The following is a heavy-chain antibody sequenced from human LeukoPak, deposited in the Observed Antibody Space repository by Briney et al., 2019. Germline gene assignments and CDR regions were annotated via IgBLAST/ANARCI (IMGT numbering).Heavy chain of an antibody. J-gene: IGHJ4*02. D-gene: IGHD3-3*01. CDR1: GYTFTSYA. CDR2: INAGNGNT. V-gene: IGHV1-3*01. Sequence: ASVKVSCKASGYTFTSYAMHWVRQAPGQRLEWMGWINAGNGNTKYSQKFQGRVAITRDTSASTAYMELSSLRSEDTAVYYCARDLWTSGSVDYWGQGTLVTVSS. CDR3: ARDLWTSGSVDY.